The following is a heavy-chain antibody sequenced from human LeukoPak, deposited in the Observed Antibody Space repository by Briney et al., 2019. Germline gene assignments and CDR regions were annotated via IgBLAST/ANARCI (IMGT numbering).Heavy chain of an antibody. CDR3: ARVSTAVSLAIDY. J-gene: IGHJ4*02. Sequence: GGSLRLSCAASGFSFSSFEMNWVRQAPGKGLEWVSYTSSSGLTIYYADSVKGRFTISRDNAKNSLYLQMNSLRAEDTAVYYCARVSTAVSLAIDYWGQGTLVTVST. CDR2: TSSSGLTI. CDR1: GFSFSSFE. D-gene: IGHD6-13*01. V-gene: IGHV3-48*03.